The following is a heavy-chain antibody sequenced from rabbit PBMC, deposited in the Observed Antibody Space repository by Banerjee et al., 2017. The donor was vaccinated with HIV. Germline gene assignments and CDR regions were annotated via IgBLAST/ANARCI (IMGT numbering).Heavy chain of an antibody. V-gene: IGHV1S45*01. CDR1: GFSSSNNYV. Sequence: QEQLVESGGGLVKPEGSLTLTCTASGFSSSNNYVMCWVRQAPGKGLEWIGCIYTGVHNTYYANWVNGRFTISLDNAQNTVFLQMTSLTAADTATYFCARDEYVNDALLFHWWGQGTLVTVS. CDR2: IYTGVHNT. J-gene: IGHJ4*01. D-gene: IGHD1-1*01. CDR3: ARDEYVNDALLFHW.